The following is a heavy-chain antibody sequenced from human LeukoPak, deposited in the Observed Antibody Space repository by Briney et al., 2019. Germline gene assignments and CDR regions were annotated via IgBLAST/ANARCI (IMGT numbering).Heavy chain of an antibody. Sequence: GGSLRLSCSASGFTFSSYSMNWVRQAPGKGLEWVSSISSSSSYIYYADSVKGRFTISRDNAKNSLYLQMNSLRAEDTAVYYCARDFYSYGSGSYYKDYWGQGTLVTVSS. V-gene: IGHV3-21*01. D-gene: IGHD3-10*01. CDR2: ISSSSSYI. CDR3: ARDFYSYGSGSYYKDY. J-gene: IGHJ4*02. CDR1: GFTFSSYS.